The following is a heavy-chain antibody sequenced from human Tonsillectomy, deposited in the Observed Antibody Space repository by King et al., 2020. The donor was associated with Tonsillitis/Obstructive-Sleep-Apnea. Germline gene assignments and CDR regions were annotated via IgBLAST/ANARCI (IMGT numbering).Heavy chain of an antibody. Sequence: VQLVESGGGLVQPGGSLRLSCAASGFTFSSYAMSWVRQAPGKGLEWVSAISGSGGSTYYADSVKGRFTIPGDNSKKTLYLQMNSLRAEDTAVYYCAKDQGIVVVPAAPSPSYDYWGQGTLVTVSS. V-gene: IGHV3-23*04. CDR1: GFTFSSYA. CDR2: ISGSGGST. CDR3: AKDQGIVVVPAAPSPSYDY. D-gene: IGHD2-2*01. J-gene: IGHJ4*02.